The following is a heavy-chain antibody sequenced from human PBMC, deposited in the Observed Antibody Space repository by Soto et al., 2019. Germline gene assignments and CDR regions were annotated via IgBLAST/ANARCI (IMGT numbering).Heavy chain of an antibody. CDR2: ISAYNGDT. CDR1: GYTFTSYG. Sequence: GASVKVSCKASGYTFTSYGISWVRQAPGQGLEWMGWISAYNGDTNYAQKLQGRVTMTTDTSTSTAYMELRSLRSDDTAVYYCARVLNYDFWSGYYLAHYFDYWGQGTLVTVSS. CDR3: ARVLNYDFWSGYYLAHYFDY. J-gene: IGHJ4*02. D-gene: IGHD3-3*01. V-gene: IGHV1-18*01.